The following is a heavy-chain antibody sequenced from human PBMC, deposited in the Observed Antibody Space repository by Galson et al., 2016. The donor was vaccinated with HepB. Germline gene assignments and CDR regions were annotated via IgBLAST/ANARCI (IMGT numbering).Heavy chain of an antibody. CDR1: GFAFSTFS. Sequence: SLRLSCAASGFAFSTFSMTWVRRSPGKGLEWVSAITGGGDDAYYGDSVRGRFTISRDNSKDILYLQMNSLSAEDTAVYYCAKSSTPGRGGGITGKPDHWGPGTLVTVSS. CDR3: AKSSTPGRGGGITGKPDH. D-gene: IGHD3-16*01. V-gene: IGHV3-23*01. J-gene: IGHJ4*02. CDR2: ITGGGDDA.